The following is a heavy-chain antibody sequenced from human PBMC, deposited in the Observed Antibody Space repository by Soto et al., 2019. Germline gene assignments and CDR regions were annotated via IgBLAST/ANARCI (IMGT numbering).Heavy chain of an antibody. V-gene: IGHV4-39*01. Sequence: SETLSLTCTVSGGSISSSGYYWGWIRQPPGKGLEWIGNIYYSGNTYYNPSLKSRVTISVDTSRTRFSLKLSSVTAADTAVYYCARGDYGDYFDYWGQGTLVTVSS. D-gene: IGHD4-17*01. CDR3: ARGDYGDYFDY. J-gene: IGHJ4*02. CDR1: GGSISSSGYY. CDR2: IYYSGNT.